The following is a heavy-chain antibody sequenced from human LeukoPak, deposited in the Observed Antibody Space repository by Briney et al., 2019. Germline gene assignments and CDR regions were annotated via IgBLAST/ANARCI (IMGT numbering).Heavy chain of an antibody. CDR3: ARAQYYYDSSGPVGHFDY. Sequence: PSETLSLTCTVSGGSISSYYWSWIRQPPGKGLEWIGYMYYSGSSGSTNYNPSLKSRVTISVDTPKNQFSLKLSSVTAADTAVYYCARAQYYYDSSGPVGHFDYWGQGTLVTVSS. CDR2: MYYSGSSGST. J-gene: IGHJ4*02. CDR1: GGSISSYY. V-gene: IGHV4-59*01. D-gene: IGHD3-22*01.